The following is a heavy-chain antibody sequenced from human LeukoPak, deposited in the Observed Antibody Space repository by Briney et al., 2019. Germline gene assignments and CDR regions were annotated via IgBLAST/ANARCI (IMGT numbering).Heavy chain of an antibody. CDR2: ISGGGGST. Sequence: GGSLRLSCAASGFTFTSYSMNWVRQAPGEGLEWVSTISGGGGSTSYADSVKGRFTISRDNSKNTLYLQMNSLRAEDTAVYYCAKAKQLAASPDYWGQGTLVTVSS. CDR3: AKAKQLAASPDY. J-gene: IGHJ4*02. CDR1: GFTFTSYS. V-gene: IGHV3-23*01. D-gene: IGHD6-13*01.